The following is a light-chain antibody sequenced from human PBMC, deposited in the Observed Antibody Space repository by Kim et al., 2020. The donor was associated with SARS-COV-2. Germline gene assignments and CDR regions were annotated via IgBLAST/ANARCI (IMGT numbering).Light chain of an antibody. CDR3: QQYTTSPPAYT. CDR1: QSISSEF. CDR2: GAS. Sequence: PGDRATRSCRASQSISSEFLAWYQRISGQPPRLLIFGASNRAAGIPDRFSGGGSGTDFTLTITRLEPADSSVYYCQQYTTSPPAYTFGQGTKLEI. J-gene: IGKJ2*01. V-gene: IGKV3-20*01.